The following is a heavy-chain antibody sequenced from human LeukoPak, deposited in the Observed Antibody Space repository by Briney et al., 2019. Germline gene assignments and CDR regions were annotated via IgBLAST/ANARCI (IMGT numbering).Heavy chain of an antibody. J-gene: IGHJ4*02. Sequence: SETLSLTCTVPGGPISSSSYYWGWIRQPPGKGLEWIGSIYYSGSTYYNPSLKSRVTISVDTPKNQFSLKLSSVTAADTAVYYCARDQGSGWTWAYDYWGQGTLVTVSS. CDR3: ARDQGSGWTWAYDY. D-gene: IGHD6-19*01. CDR1: GGPISSSSYY. CDR2: IYYSGST. V-gene: IGHV4-39*07.